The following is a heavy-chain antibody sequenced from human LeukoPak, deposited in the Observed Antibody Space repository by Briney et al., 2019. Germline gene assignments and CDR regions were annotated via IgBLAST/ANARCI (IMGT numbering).Heavy chain of an antibody. CDR1: GGSFSGYY. V-gene: IGHV4-34*01. Sequence: KPSETLFLTCAVYGGSFSGYYWSWIRQPPGKGLEWIGEINHSGSTNYNPSLKSRVTISVDTSKNQFSLKLSSVTAADTAVYYCARGPSIVVVPAAFLYDYWGQGTLVTVSS. D-gene: IGHD2-2*01. CDR2: INHSGST. J-gene: IGHJ4*02. CDR3: ARGPSIVVVPAAFLYDY.